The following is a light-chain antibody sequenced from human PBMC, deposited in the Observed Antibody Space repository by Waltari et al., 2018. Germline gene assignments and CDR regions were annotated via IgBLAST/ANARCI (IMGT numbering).Light chain of an antibody. Sequence: AIRMTQSPSSFSASTGDRVTIPCRASQGISGYLAWYQQKPGKAPKLLISAASSLKSGVPSRFSGSGSGKDFTLTISCLKSEDFATYFCQQYYTYPFTFGPGTKVDIK. V-gene: IGKV1-8*01. CDR2: AAS. CDR1: QGISGY. CDR3: QQYYTYPFT. J-gene: IGKJ3*01.